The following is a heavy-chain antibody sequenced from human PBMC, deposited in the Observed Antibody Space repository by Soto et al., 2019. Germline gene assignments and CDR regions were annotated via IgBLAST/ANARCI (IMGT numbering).Heavy chain of an antibody. CDR3: AKDYPRVRDSGYEYYFDY. D-gene: IGHD5-12*01. J-gene: IGHJ4*02. V-gene: IGHV3-23*01. CDR1: GFTFSSYA. Sequence: GGSLRLSCAASGFTFSSYAMSWVRQAPGKGLEWVSAISGSGGSTYYADSVKGRFTISRDNSKNTLYLQMNSLRAEDTAVYYCAKDYPRVRDSGYEYYFDYWGQGTLVTVS. CDR2: ISGSGGST.